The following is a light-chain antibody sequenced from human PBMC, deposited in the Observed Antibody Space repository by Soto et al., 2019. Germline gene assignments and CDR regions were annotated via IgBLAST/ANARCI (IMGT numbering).Light chain of an antibody. Sequence: QSALTQPRSVSGSPGQSVTISCTGTSSDVGGYDYVSWYQQHPGKAPKLIIYDVTKRPSGVPDRFSGSKSGNTASLTISGLQAEDEADYFCYSSAGRSTSEVFGTGTKLTVL. CDR2: DVT. V-gene: IGLV2-11*01. CDR3: YSSAGRSTSEV. CDR1: SSDVGGYDY. J-gene: IGLJ1*01.